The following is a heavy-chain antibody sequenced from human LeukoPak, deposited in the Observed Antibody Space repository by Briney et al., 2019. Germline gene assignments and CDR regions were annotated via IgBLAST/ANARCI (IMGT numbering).Heavy chain of an antibody. CDR2: IYYSGST. CDR3: ARVREGYDSSGYYWGFDY. Sequence: PSETLSLTCTVSGGSISSSSYYWGWIRQPPGKGLEWIGSIYYSGSTYYNPSLKSRVTISVDTSKNQFSLKLSSVTAADTAVYYCARVREGYDSSGYYWGFDYWGQGTLVTVSS. J-gene: IGHJ4*02. CDR1: GGSISSSSYY. D-gene: IGHD3-22*01. V-gene: IGHV4-39*07.